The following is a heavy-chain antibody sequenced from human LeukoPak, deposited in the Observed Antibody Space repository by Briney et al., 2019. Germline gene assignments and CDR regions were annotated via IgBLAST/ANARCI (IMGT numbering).Heavy chain of an antibody. CDR3: ALAAAGTAYYYYYYGMDV. CDR1: GFTFGDYA. CDR2: ISSSGSTI. D-gene: IGHD6-13*01. Sequence: GGPLRLSCTASGFTFGDYAMNWVRQAPGKGLEWVSYISSSGSTIYYADSVKGRFTISRDNAKNSLYLQMNSLRAEDTAVYYCALAAAGTAYYYYYYGMDVWGQGTTVTVSS. V-gene: IGHV3-48*03. J-gene: IGHJ6*02.